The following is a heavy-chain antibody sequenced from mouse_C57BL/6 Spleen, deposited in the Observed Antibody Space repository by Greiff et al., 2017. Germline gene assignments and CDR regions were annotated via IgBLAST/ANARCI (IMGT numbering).Heavy chain of an antibody. CDR2: IYPRDGST. CDR3: ARSIPFAY. Sequence: QVHVKQSGPELVKPGASVKLSCKASGYTFTSYDINWVKQRPGQGLEWIGWIYPRDGSTKYNEKFKGKATLTVDTSSSTAYMELHSLTSEDSAVYFCARSIPFAYWGQGTLVTVSA. CDR1: GYTFTSYD. J-gene: IGHJ3*01. V-gene: IGHV1-85*01.